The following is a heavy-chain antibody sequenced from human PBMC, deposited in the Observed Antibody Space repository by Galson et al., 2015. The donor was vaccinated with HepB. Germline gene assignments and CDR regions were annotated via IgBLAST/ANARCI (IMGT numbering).Heavy chain of an antibody. V-gene: IGHV3-20*04. J-gene: IGHJ3*02. CDR2: INWNGGST. D-gene: IGHD6-13*01. CDR1: GFTFDDYG. Sequence: SLRLSCAASGFTFDDYGMSWVRQAPGKGLEWVSGINWNGGSTGYADSVKGRFTISRDNAKNSLYLQMNSLRAEDTALYYCASSLGSSWTDAFDIWGQGTMVTVSS. CDR3: ASSLGSSWTDAFDI.